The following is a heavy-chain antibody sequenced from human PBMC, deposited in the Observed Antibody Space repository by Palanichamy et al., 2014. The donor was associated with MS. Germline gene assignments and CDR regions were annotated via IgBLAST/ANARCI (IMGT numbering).Heavy chain of an antibody. CDR1: GGSFDNYY. CDR3: ARVPALAYWYFDL. D-gene: IGHD3-3*02. V-gene: IGHV4-34*02. Sequence: QVLQQQWGAGLLKPSETLSLACAMIGGSFDNYYWAWIRQPPGKGLEWIGEIHHRGASNYNPSLKSRVTFSVDTPKKQFSLKLTSVTAADTAVYYCARVPALAYWYFDLWDSGTLVTVSS. J-gene: IGHJ2*01. CDR2: IHHRGAS.